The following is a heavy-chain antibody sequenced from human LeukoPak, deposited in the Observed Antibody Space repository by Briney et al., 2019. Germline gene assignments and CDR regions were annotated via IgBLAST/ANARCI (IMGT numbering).Heavy chain of an antibody. V-gene: IGHV3-73*01. J-gene: IGHJ4*02. CDR1: GFTFSGSA. Sequence: PGGSLKLSCAASGFTFSGSAMHWVRQASGKGLEWVGRIRSKASSYATAYAASVKGRFTISRDDSKNTAYLQMNSLKTEDTAVYYCTSLAYGSGSYYIAGYYWGQGTLVTVSS. CDR3: TSLAYGSGSYYIAGYY. CDR2: IRSKASSYAT. D-gene: IGHD3-10*01.